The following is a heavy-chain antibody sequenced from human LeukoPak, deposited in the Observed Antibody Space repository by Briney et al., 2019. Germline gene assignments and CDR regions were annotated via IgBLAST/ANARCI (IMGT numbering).Heavy chain of an antibody. V-gene: IGHV1-69*04. CDR2: IIPILGIA. CDR1: GGTFSSYA. J-gene: IGHJ4*02. CDR3: ARGGYEGPFDY. Sequence: SVKVSCKASGGTFSSYAISWVRQAPGQGLEWMGRIIPILGIANYAQKFQGRVTMTRNTSISTAYMELSSLRSEDTAVYYCARGGYEGPFDYWGQGTLVTVSS. D-gene: IGHD5-12*01.